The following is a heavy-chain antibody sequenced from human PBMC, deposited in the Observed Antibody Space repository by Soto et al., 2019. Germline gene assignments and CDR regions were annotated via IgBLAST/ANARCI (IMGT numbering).Heavy chain of an antibody. J-gene: IGHJ4*02. V-gene: IGHV3-48*02. Sequence: EVRLVESGGGLVQPGGSLRLPCAASGFTFSSYSMNWVRQAPGKGLEWVSYISSSSSTIYYADSVKGRFTISIDNAKNSLYLQMNSLRDEDTAVYYCARARSSSWYYFDYWGQGTLVTVSS. CDR2: ISSSSSTI. D-gene: IGHD6-13*01. CDR3: ARARSSSWYYFDY. CDR1: GFTFSSYS.